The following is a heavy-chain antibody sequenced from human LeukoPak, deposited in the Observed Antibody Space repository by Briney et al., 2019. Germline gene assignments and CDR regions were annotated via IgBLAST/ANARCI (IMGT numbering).Heavy chain of an antibody. Sequence: PSETLSLTCTVSGGSISSGGYYWSWIRQHPGKGLEWIGYIYYSGSTYYNPSLKSRVTISVDTSKNQFSLKLSSVTAADTAVYYCARGYSYGLRASVWEDYWGQGTLVTVSS. J-gene: IGHJ4*02. CDR1: GGSISSGGYY. V-gene: IGHV4-31*03. CDR2: IYYSGST. CDR3: ARGYSYGLRASVWEDY. D-gene: IGHD5-18*01.